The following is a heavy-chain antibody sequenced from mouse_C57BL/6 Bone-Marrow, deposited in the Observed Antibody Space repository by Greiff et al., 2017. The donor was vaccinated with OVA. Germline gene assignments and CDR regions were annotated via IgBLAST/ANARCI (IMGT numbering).Heavy chain of an antibody. CDR2: ISDGGSYT. CDR1: GFTFSSYA. CDR3: ARDAGQGFAY. Sequence: DVKLVESGGGLVKPGGSLKLSCAASGFTFSSYAMSWVRQTPEKRLEWVATISDGGSYTYYPDNVKGRFTISRDNAKNNLYLQMSHLKSEDTAMYYCARDAGQGFAYWGQGTLVTVSA. D-gene: IGHD3-3*01. V-gene: IGHV5-4*01. J-gene: IGHJ3*01.